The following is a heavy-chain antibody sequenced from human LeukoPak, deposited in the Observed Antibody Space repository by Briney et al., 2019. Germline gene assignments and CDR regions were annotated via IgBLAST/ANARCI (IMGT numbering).Heavy chain of an antibody. CDR1: GFTFSSYC. V-gene: IGHV3-7*01. D-gene: IGHD3-10*01. J-gene: IGHJ4*02. Sequence: GGSLRLSCAASGFTFSSYCMSWVRQAPGKGLEWVANIKQDGSEKYYVDSVKSRFTISRDNAKNSLYLQMNRLRAEDTAVYYCARESGDFHYWGQGTLVTVSS. CDR2: IKQDGSEK. CDR3: ARESGDFHY.